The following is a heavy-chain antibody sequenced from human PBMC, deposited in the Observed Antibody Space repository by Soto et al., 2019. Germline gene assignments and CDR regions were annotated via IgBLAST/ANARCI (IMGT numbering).Heavy chain of an antibody. J-gene: IGHJ3*02. CDR2: IYHSGST. D-gene: IGHD1-1*01. CDR3: ARVERADAFDI. V-gene: IGHV4-30-2*01. CDR1: GGSISSCGYS. Sequence: PSETLSLTCAVSGGSISSCGYSWSWIRQPPVKGLEWIGYIYHSGSTYYNPSLKSRVTISVDRSKNQFSLKLSSETAADTAVYYCARVERADAFDIWGQGTMVTVSS.